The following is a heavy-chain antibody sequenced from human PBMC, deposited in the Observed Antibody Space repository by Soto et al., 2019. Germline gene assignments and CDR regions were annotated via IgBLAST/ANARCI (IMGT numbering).Heavy chain of an antibody. V-gene: IGHV4-30-4*01. CDR3: ARVVGVPAALVYYFDY. J-gene: IGHJ4*02. D-gene: IGHD2-2*01. CDR1: GGSISSGDYY. Sequence: KTSETLSLTCTVSGGSISSGDYYWSWIRQPPGKGLEWIGYIYYSGSTYYNPSLKSRVTISVDTSKNQFSLKLSSVTAADTAVYYCARVVGVPAALVYYFDYWGQGTLVTVSS. CDR2: IYYSGST.